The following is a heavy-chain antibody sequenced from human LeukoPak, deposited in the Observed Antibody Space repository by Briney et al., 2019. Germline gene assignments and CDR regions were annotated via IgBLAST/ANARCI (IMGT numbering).Heavy chain of an antibody. CDR1: GGSISSISYY. J-gene: IGHJ4*02. CDR2: VYYSET. CDR3: ARFNSGSYQHYFDY. V-gene: IGHV4-39*07. D-gene: IGHD1-26*01. Sequence: SETLSLTCTVSGGSISSISYYWGWIRQPPGKGLEWIGAVYYSETYYNPSLKSRVTISADTSKNQFSLKLSSVTAADTAVYYCARFNSGSYQHYFDYWGQGTLVTVSS.